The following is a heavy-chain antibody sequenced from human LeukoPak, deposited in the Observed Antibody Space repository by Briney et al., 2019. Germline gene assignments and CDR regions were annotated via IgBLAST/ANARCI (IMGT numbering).Heavy chain of an antibody. D-gene: IGHD3-10*01. Sequence: GGSLRLSCAASGFTFSSYGMHWVRQAPGRGLEWVSAISGSGGSTYYADSVKGRFTISRDNSKNTLYLQMNSLRAEDTAVYYCAKDATYYYGSGGPPDYWGQGTLVTVSS. CDR1: GFTFSSYG. CDR3: AKDATYYYGSGGPPDY. V-gene: IGHV3-23*01. CDR2: ISGSGGST. J-gene: IGHJ4*02.